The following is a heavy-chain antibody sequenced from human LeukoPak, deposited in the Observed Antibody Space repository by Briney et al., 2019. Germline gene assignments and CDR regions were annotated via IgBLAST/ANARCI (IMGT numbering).Heavy chain of an antibody. CDR2: IIPILGIA. CDR3: ARSDTLEP. J-gene: IGHJ5*02. Sequence: SVKVSCKASGGTFSSYAISWVRQAPGQGLEWMGRIIPILGIANYAQKFQGRVTITADKSTSTAYMELSSLRSDDTAVYYCARSDTLEPWGQGTLVIVSS. CDR1: GGTFSSYA. D-gene: IGHD3-9*01. V-gene: IGHV1-69*04.